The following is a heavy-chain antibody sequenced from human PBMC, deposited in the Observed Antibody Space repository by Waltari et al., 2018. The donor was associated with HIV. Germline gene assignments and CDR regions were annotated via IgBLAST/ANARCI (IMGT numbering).Heavy chain of an antibody. Sequence: QVQLVQSGSELKKPGASVKVSCKASGYSFTSYGMNWVRQAPGQGLEGMGWINTNTENPTYAQGFTGRFVFSLDTSVTTAYLQIRTLKAEDTALYYCARDRDVITVIAAPDLWGQGTMVTVSS. CDR3: ARDRDVITVIAAPDL. V-gene: IGHV7-4-1*02. J-gene: IGHJ3*01. CDR1: GYSFTSYG. CDR2: INTNTENP. D-gene: IGHD6-25*01.